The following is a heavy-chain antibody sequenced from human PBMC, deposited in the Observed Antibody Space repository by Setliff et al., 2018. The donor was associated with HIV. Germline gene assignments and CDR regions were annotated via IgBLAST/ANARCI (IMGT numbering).Heavy chain of an antibody. CDR2: INQSGAT. CDR3: ATYADRESNRFDP. D-gene: IGHD3-10*01. CDR1: GGSFSTDY. J-gene: IGHJ5*02. Sequence: KPSETLSLTCGVYGGSFSTDYWSWIRQSPRGGLEWLGEINQSGATHYNPSLKGRLTISVERSKNQFSLRLTSVTAADTAVYYCATYADRESNRFDPWGQGILVTVSS. V-gene: IGHV4-34*01.